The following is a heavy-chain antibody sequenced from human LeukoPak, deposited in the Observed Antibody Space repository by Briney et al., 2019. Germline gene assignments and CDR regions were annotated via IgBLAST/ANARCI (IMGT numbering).Heavy chain of an antibody. CDR3: ARALPPQYYYDSSGLFDY. J-gene: IGHJ4*02. D-gene: IGHD3-22*01. V-gene: IGHV1-46*01. Sequence: ASVTVSCKASGYTFTSYYMHWVRQAPGQGLEWMGIINPSGGSTSYAQKFQGRVTMTRDTSTSTVYMELSSLRSEDTAVYYCARALPPQYYYDSSGLFDYWGQGTLVTVSS. CDR2: INPSGGST. CDR1: GYTFTSYY.